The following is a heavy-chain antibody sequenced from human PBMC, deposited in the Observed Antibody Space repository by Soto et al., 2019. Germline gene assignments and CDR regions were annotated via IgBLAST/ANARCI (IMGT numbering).Heavy chain of an antibody. CDR1: GFSLSNARMG. CDR3: ARIGDCSSTSCKPYYFDY. D-gene: IGHD2-2*01. CDR2: IFSNDEK. J-gene: IGHJ4*02. Sequence: QVTLKESGPVLVKPTETLTLTCTVSGFSLSNARMGVSWISQPPGKALEWLAHIFSNDEKSYSTSLKSSLTISTDTSKTQVVLTLTNMDPVDTATYYRARIGDCSSTSCKPYYFDYWGQGNLVTVAS. V-gene: IGHV2-26*01.